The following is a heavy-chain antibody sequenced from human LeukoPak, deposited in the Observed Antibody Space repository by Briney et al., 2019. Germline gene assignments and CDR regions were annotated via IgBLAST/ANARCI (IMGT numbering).Heavy chain of an antibody. CDR1: GFTFSSYS. CDR2: ISSSSSTI. V-gene: IGHV3-48*01. D-gene: IGHD3-3*01. Sequence: GGSLRLSCAASGFTFSSYSMNWVRQAPGKGLEWVSYISSSSSTIYYADSVKGRFTISRDNAKNSLYLQTNSLRAEDTAVYYCARDRYVDDFWSGYYTRGNWFDPWGQGTLVTVSS. J-gene: IGHJ5*02. CDR3: ARDRYVDDFWSGYYTRGNWFDP.